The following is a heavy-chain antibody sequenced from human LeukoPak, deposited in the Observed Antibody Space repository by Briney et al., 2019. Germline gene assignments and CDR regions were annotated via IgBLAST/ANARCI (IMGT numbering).Heavy chain of an antibody. CDR1: GFISNPYW. J-gene: IGHJ4*02. Sequence: GGSLRLSCVASGFISNPYWMAGFRQAPGQGLEWVANINQDGSDINYVDSVKGRFTISRDNAKNSLYLQMFSLSPEDTAVYYCVRGGSFDGSRYYPDYWGQGTLVTVSS. V-gene: IGHV3-7*01. CDR3: VRGGSFDGSRYYPDY. D-gene: IGHD3-22*01. CDR2: INQDGSDI.